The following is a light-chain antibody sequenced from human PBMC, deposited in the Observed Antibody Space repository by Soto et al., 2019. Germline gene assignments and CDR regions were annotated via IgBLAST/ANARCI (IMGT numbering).Light chain of an antibody. CDR2: KAS. V-gene: IGKV1-5*03. Sequence: DIPITQSPSSLYASVGDRVTITCRASQSISSWLAWYQQKPGKAPKLLIYKASSLESGVPSRFSGSGSGTEFTLTISSLQPEDFATYYCQDYNSWTFGQPSKVDI. CDR3: QDYNSWT. J-gene: IGKJ1*01. CDR1: QSISSW.